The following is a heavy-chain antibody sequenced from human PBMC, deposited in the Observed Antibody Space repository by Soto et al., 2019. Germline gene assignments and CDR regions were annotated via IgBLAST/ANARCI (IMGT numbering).Heavy chain of an antibody. CDR3: ARATYYDFWSGSDFDY. Sequence: SETLSLTCAVFGESFSGYYWTWIRQPPGKGLEWIGEINHSGSTNYNPSLKSRVTISVDTSKNQFSLKLSSVTAADTAVYYCARATYYDFWSGSDFDYWGQGTLVTVSS. J-gene: IGHJ4*02. CDR2: INHSGST. CDR1: GESFSGYY. V-gene: IGHV4-34*01. D-gene: IGHD3-3*01.